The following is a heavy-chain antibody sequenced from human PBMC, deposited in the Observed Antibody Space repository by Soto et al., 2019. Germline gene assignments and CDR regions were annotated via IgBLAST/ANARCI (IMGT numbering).Heavy chain of an antibody. V-gene: IGHV1-46*01. CDR3: ARDHVACSSTSCYASSPGDS. D-gene: IGHD2-2*01. J-gene: IGHJ5*01. Sequence: ASVKVSCKASGYTFINYYMHWVRQAPGQGLEWMGRINPKDDRTSYAEKFQGRVTMTRDTSTSTVYMELSSLRSEDTAVYYCARDHVACSSTSCYASSPGDSWGQGTLVTVSS. CDR1: GYTFINYY. CDR2: INPKDDRT.